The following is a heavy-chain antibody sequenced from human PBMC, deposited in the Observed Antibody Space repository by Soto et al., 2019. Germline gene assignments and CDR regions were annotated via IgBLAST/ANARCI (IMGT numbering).Heavy chain of an antibody. CDR1: GFTFSSYG. V-gene: IGHV3-30*03. Sequence: QVQLVESGGGVVQPGRSLRLSCAASGFTFSSYGMHWVRQAPGKGLEWVAVISYDGSNKYYADSVKGRFTISRDNSKNTLYLQMNSLRAADTAVYYCEGGYYDSSGYYYSYWGQGTLVSVSS. D-gene: IGHD3-22*01. CDR2: ISYDGSNK. CDR3: EGGYYDSSGYYYSY. J-gene: IGHJ4*02.